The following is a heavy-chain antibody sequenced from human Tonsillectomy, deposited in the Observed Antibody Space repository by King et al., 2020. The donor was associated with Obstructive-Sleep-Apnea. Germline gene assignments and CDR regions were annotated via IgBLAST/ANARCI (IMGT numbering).Heavy chain of an antibody. CDR3: ARAACSSGWYIDY. CDR2: IYYSGST. J-gene: IGHJ4*02. Sequence: VQLQESGPGLVKPSETLSLTCTVSGGSISSYYWSWIRQPPGKGLEWIGYIYYSGSTNYNPSLKSRVTISVDTSKNQFSLKLSSVTAADTAVYYCARAACSSGWYIDYWGQGTLVTVSS. V-gene: IGHV4-59*01. CDR1: GGSISSYY. D-gene: IGHD6-19*01.